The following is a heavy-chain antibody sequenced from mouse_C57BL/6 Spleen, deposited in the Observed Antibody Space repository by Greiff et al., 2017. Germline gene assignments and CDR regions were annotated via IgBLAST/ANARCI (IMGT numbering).Heavy chain of an antibody. D-gene: IGHD2-4*01. CDR2: IHPSDSDT. CDR1: GYTFTSYW. V-gene: IGHV1-74*01. CDR3: AIRGRYDYDRGYYFDY. J-gene: IGHJ2*01. Sequence: QVQLQQPGAELVKPGASVKVSCKASGYTFTSYWMHWVKQRPGQGLEWIGRIHPSDSDTNYNQKFKGKATLTVDKSSSTAYMQLSSLTSEDSAVYYCAIRGRYDYDRGYYFDYWGQGTTLTVSS.